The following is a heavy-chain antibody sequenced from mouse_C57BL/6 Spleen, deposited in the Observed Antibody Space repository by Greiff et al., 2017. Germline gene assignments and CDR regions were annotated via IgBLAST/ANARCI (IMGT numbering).Heavy chain of an antibody. V-gene: IGHV1-64*01. D-gene: IGHD2-5*01. CDR1: GYTFTSYW. Sequence: QVQLQHPGAELVKPGASVKLSCKASGYTFTSYWMHWVKQRPGQGLEWIGMIHPNSGSTNYNEKFKSKATLTVYKSSSTSYMQLSSLTSEDSAVYYCARSIYSKGYYFDYWGQGTTLTVSS. CDR2: IHPNSGST. CDR3: ARSIYSKGYYFDY. J-gene: IGHJ2*01.